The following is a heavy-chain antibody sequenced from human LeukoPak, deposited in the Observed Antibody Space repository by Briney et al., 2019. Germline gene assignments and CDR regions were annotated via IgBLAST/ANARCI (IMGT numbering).Heavy chain of an antibody. J-gene: IGHJ3*02. Sequence: SETLSLTCAVHGGSFSKYYWSWIRQPPGKGLEWIGEINHSGSTNYNPSLKSRVTISVDTSKNQISLKLSSVTAADTAVYYCAKSITMVRGAPRAFDIWGQGTMVTVSS. CDR3: AKSITMVRGAPRAFDI. V-gene: IGHV4-34*01. CDR2: INHSGST. D-gene: IGHD3-10*01. CDR1: GGSFSKYY.